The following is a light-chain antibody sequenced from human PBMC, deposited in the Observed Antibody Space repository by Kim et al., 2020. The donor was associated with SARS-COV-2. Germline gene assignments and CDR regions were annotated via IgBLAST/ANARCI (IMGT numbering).Light chain of an antibody. J-gene: IGLJ3*02. Sequence: ALGRTGRVTCQGDSLRSYYASWYQQKPGQAPVLVIYGKNNRPSGIPDRFSGSSSGNTASLTITGAQAEDEADYYCNSRDSSGNWVFGGGTQLTVL. CDR2: GKN. V-gene: IGLV3-19*01. CDR1: SLRSYY. CDR3: NSRDSSGNWV.